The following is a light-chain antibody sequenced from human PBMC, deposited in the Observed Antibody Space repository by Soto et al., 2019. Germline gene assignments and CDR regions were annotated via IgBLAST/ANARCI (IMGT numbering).Light chain of an antibody. J-gene: IGKJ3*01. CDR1: QSVSSSH. Sequence: EIVLTQSPGTLSLSPGERATLSCRASQSVSSSHLAWYQQKPGQAPRLLIYGASSRATGIPDRFSGSVSGTDFTLTITRLEPEDFAVYSCQQYGSSPPLTFGPGTKVDIK. V-gene: IGKV3-20*01. CDR3: QQYGSSPPLT. CDR2: GAS.